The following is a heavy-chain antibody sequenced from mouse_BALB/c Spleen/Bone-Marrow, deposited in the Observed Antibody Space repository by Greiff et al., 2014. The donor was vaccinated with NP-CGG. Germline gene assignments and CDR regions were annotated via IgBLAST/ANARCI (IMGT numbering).Heavy chain of an antibody. D-gene: IGHD1-1*02. CDR3: SRGGLSYAMDY. Sequence: VQLQQSGTVLTRPGASVKMSCKASGYSFTSYWMHWVKQRPGQGLEWIGAIYPGNSDTSYNQKFKGKAKLTAVTSASTAYMELSSLTNEDSAVYYCSRGGLSYAMDYWGQGTSVTVSS. CDR1: GYSFTSYW. J-gene: IGHJ4*01. V-gene: IGHV1-5*01. CDR2: IYPGNSDT.